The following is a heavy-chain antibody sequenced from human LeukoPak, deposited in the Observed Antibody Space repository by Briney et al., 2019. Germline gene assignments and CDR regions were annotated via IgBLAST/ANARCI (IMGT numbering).Heavy chain of an antibody. V-gene: IGHV3-53*01. CDR1: GFTVSSNF. CDR3: ARGGTGLYYYYMDV. D-gene: IGHD2-8*02. Sequence: GGSLRLSCAASGFTVSSNFMSWVRQAPGKGLEWVSVIYGGGSTYYADSVKGRFIISRDNSKNTLYLQMNSLRAEDTAVYYCARGGTGLYYYYMDVWGKGTTVTVSS. J-gene: IGHJ6*03. CDR2: IYGGGST.